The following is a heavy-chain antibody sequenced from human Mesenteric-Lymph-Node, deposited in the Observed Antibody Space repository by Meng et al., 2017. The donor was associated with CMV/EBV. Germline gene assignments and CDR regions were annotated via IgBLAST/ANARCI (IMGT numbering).Heavy chain of an antibody. CDR3: AHRGQLATDDY. J-gene: IGHJ4*02. Sequence: TYSFSRFSVSTSGVGVGWIRRPPGKALEWLSIIYWDDDKRYSPSLKSRLTITKDTSKNQVVLTMTNMDPVDTATYYCAHRGQLATDDYWGQGTLVTVSS. V-gene: IGHV2-5*02. CDR1: RFSVSTSGVG. D-gene: IGHD2-15*01. CDR2: IYWDDDK.